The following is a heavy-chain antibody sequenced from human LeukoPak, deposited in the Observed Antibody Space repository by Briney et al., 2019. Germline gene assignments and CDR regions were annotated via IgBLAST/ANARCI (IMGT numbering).Heavy chain of an antibody. CDR1: GGSFSGYY. J-gene: IGHJ4*02. D-gene: IGHD4-17*01. V-gene: IGHV4-34*01. CDR3: ASHWSGYGDKRPFDY. CDR2: INHSGST. Sequence: SETLSLTCAVYGGSFSGYYWSWIRQPPGKGLEWIGEINHSGSTNYNPSLKSRVTISVDTSKNQFSLKLSSVTAADTAVYYCASHWSGYGDKRPFDYWGQGTLVTVSS.